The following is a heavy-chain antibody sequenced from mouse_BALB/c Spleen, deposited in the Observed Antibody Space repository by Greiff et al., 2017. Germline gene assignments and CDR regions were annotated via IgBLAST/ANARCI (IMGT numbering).Heavy chain of an antibody. CDR2: IRSKSNNYAT. CDR1: GFTFNTYA. J-gene: IGHJ2*01. D-gene: IGHD1-1*01. V-gene: IGHV10-1*02. Sequence: GGGLVQPKGSLKLSCAASGFTFNTYAMNWVRQAPGKGLEWVARIRSKSNNYATYYADSVKDRFTISRDDSQSMLYLQMNNLKTEDTAMYYCVRQYYGSSFFDYWGQGTTLTVSS. CDR3: VRQYYGSSFFDY.